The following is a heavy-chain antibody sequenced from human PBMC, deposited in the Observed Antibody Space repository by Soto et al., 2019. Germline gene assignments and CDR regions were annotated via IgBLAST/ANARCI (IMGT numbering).Heavy chain of an antibody. CDR2: IYPGDSDT. CDR1: GYSFTSYW. CDR3: ARLEGYCSGGSCPNRIYYYYYGMDV. J-gene: IGHJ6*02. Sequence: PGESLKISCKGSGYSFTSYWIGWVRQMPGKGLEWMGIIYPGDSDTRYSPSFQGQVTISADKSISTAYLQWSSLKASDTATYYCARLEGYCSGGSCPNRIYYYYYGMDVWGQGTTVTVSS. D-gene: IGHD2-15*01. V-gene: IGHV5-51*01.